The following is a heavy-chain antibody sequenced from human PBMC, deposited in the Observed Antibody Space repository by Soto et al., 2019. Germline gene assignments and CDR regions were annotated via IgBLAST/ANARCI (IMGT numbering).Heavy chain of an antibody. D-gene: IGHD1-26*01. J-gene: IGHJ4*02. Sequence: SEKVGCRASGDSVTTNYIHCVRQAPGQGFEWMGWINPKIGGTKYPQKFQGWVTMTRDTSLSTVYMTLTRLTSDDTAVYYCERDLAKGGGSAGFDDWGQGTLVTVPS. CDR3: ERDLAKGGGSAGFDD. V-gene: IGHV1-2*04. CDR2: INPKIGGT. CDR1: GDSVTTNY.